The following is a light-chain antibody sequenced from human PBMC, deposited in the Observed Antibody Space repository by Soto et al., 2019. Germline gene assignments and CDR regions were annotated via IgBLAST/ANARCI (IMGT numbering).Light chain of an antibody. CDR2: GVS. CDR3: QQYGSSPTT. J-gene: IGKJ5*01. V-gene: IGKV3-20*01. CDR1: QRLSASD. Sequence: EVVMTQSPATLSVSPGQRATLSCRASQRLSASDIAWYQQKPGQAPKFLIYGVSSRATGIPDRFSGSGSGTDFTLTISRLEPEDFAVYSCQQYGSSPTTFGQGTRLEIK.